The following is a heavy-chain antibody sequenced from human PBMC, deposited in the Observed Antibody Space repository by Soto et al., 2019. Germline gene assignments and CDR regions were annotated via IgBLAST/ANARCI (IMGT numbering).Heavy chain of an antibody. CDR1: GYTFTSYG. D-gene: IGHD3-22*01. V-gene: IGHV1-18*01. CDR3: AREYREYYYDSSGYYPSAFDI. Sequence: ASVKVSCKASGYTFTSYGISWVRQAPGQGLEWMGWISAYNGNTNYAQKLQGRVTMTTDTSTSTAYMELRSLRSDDTAVYYCAREYREYYYDSSGYYPSAFDIWGQGTRGTVS. CDR2: ISAYNGNT. J-gene: IGHJ3*02.